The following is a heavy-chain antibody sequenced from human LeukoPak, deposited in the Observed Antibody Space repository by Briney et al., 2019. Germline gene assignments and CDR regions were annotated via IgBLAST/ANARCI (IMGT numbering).Heavy chain of an antibody. V-gene: IGHV5-51*01. J-gene: IGHJ2*01. CDR2: IYPGDSDT. Sequence: GESLKISCKGSGYRFTSYWIAWVRQMPGKGLEWMGIIYPGDSDTRYSPSFQGQVTISADKSISTAYLQWSSLKASDTAMYYCARQSPLWYFDLWGRGTLVTASS. CDR3: ARQSPLWYFDL. CDR1: GYRFTSYW.